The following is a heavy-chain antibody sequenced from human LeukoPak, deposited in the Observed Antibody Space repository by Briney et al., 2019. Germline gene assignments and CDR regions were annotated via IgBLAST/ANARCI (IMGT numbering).Heavy chain of an antibody. J-gene: IGHJ4*02. CDR1: GFTFSDYT. Sequence: GGSLTLSCAASGFTFSDYTMNWVRQAPGKGLEWVSSISSSSSYIYYADSVKGRFTISRDNSKNTLYLQMNSLRAEDTAVYYCARKTPGEYFDYWGQGTLVTVSS. CDR3: ARKTPGEYFDY. V-gene: IGHV3-21*01. D-gene: IGHD3-16*01. CDR2: ISSSSSYI.